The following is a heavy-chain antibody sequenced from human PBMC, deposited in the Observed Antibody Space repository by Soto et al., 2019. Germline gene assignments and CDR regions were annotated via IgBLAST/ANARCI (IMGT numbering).Heavy chain of an antibody. CDR3: ARDCPPGGPTGVGGMDV. D-gene: IGHD3-10*01. V-gene: IGHV3-53*02. CDR1: GFTVSSNY. CDR2: IYSGGST. Sequence: EVQLVETGGGLIQPGGSLRLSCAASGFTVSSNYMSWVRQAPGKGLEWVSVIYSGGSTYYADSVKGRFTISRDNSKNTLYLQMNSLRAEDTAVYYCARDCPPGGPTGVGGMDVWGQGTTVTVSS. J-gene: IGHJ6*02.